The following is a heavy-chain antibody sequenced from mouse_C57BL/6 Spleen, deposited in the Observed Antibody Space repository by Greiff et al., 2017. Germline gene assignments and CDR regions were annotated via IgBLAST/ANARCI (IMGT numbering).Heavy chain of an antibody. J-gene: IGHJ1*03. D-gene: IGHD2-2*01. CDR1: GFNIKDYY. CDR2: IDPEDGET. CDR3: ARSFMVTTWYFDV. V-gene: IGHV14-2*01. Sequence: EVQGVESGAELVKPGASVKLSCTASGFNIKDYYMHWVKQRTEQGLEWIGRIDPEDGETKYAPKFQGKATITADTSSNTAYLQLSSLTSEDTAVYYCARSFMVTTWYFDVWGTGTTVTVSS.